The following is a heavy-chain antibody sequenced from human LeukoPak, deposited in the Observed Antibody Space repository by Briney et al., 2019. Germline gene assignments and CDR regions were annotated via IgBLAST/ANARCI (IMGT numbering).Heavy chain of an antibody. CDR2: IRYDGSNK. CDR3: AKDKVVVVPAAIIDY. CDR1: GFTFSSYG. J-gene: IGHJ4*02. Sequence: PGGSLRLSCAASGFTFSSYGMHWVRQAPGKGLEWVAFIRYDGSNKYYADSVKGRFTISRDNSKNTLYLQMNSLRAEDAAVYYCAKDKVVVVPAAIIDYWGQGTLVTVSS. V-gene: IGHV3-30*02. D-gene: IGHD2-2*01.